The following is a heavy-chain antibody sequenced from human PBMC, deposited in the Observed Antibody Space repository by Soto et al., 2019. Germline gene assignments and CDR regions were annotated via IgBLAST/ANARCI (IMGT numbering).Heavy chain of an antibody. D-gene: IGHD3-22*01. Sequence: QVQLSQFGAEVKKPGASVKVSCKASGYSFTNFHIHWVRQAPGQGLEWMGMIDPSGGITRDAQRPQFRITMAYDASTINVYMELRSLTSEDTAVYYCARDLIGHDNYETIDYYIQHWGQETLVTVSS. CDR3: ARDLIGHDNYETIDYYIQH. CDR2: IDPSGGIT. CDR1: GYSFTNFH. J-gene: IGHJ4*02. V-gene: IGHV1-46*01.